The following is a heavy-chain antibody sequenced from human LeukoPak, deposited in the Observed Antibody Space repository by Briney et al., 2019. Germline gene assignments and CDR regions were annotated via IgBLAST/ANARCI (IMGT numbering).Heavy chain of an antibody. CDR2: IYYRGST. CDR1: GGSISRHY. V-gene: IGHV4-59*11. D-gene: IGHD7-27*01. CDR3: ARDAWGFTDY. Sequence: PSETLSLTCTVSGGSISRHYWSWIRQHPGKGLEWIGYIYYRGSTNYNPSLKSRVTISVDTSKNQFYLKLSSVTAADTAVYYCARDAWGFTDYWGQGTLVTVSS. J-gene: IGHJ4*02.